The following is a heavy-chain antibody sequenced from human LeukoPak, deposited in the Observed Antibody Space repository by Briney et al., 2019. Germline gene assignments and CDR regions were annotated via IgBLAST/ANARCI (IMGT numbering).Heavy chain of an antibody. CDR3: VRQPGSTAAFDT. J-gene: IGHJ3*02. V-gene: IGHV4-59*08. D-gene: IGHD5-18*01. Sequence: PSETLSLTCIVSGVSMNNHYWSWIRQTPGKGLEWIAYSHNNGESRYNPSLKSRITISVYTSKSEFTLKLSSVTAADTAIYYCVRQPGSTAAFDTWGQGTMVTVS. CDR2: SHNNGES. CDR1: GVSMNNHY.